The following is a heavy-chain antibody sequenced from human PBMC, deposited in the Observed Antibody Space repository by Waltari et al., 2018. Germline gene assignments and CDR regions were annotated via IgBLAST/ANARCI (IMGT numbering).Heavy chain of an antibody. CDR2: NHYSGST. CDR3: ARAGYYYDSSVYYRFDY. D-gene: IGHD3-22*01. V-gene: IGHV4-59*01. Sequence: QVQLQESGPGLVKPSETLSLTCTVSGGSMSSFYWTWIRQPPGKGLEWIGYNHYSGSTKYDPSLKSRVTMSVDTSKNQFSLKLSSVTAADTAMYYCARAGYYYDSSVYYRFDYWGQGALVTVSS. J-gene: IGHJ4*02. CDR1: GGSMSSFY.